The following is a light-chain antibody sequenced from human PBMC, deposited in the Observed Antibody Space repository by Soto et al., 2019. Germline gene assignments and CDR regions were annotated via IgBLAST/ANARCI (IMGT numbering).Light chain of an antibody. CDR3: CSYAGSSSVV. V-gene: IGLV2-23*01. Sequence: QSALTQPASVSGSPGQSITISCTGTSRDVGTYTLVSWYQHYPGKAPKLIIYEGSKRPSGVSNRFSASKTGRTASLTISGLQPEDEADYYCCSYAGSSSVVFGEGTKLTVL. CDR1: SRDVGTYTL. CDR2: EGS. J-gene: IGLJ2*01.